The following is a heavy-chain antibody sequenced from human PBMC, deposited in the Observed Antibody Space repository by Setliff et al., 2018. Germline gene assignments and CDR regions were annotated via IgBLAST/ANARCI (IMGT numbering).Heavy chain of an antibody. CDR2: IKGKNDGLAT. CDR1: GFTFSTAW. V-gene: IGHV3-15*07. J-gene: IGHJ3*01. D-gene: IGHD3-16*01. Sequence: GGSLRLSCAASGFTFSTAWMNWVRQAPGKGLEWVGRIKGKNDGLATDYAAPVKGRFTISRDDSKNTLYLQMNSLKTEDTAVYYCTTDPSPTFGGVIGAAFDYWGQGTMVTVSS. CDR3: TTDPSPTFGGVIGAAFDY.